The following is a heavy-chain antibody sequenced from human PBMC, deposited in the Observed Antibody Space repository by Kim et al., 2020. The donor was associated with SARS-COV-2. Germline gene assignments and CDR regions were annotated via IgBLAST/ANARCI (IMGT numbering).Heavy chain of an antibody. J-gene: IGHJ6*03. CDR1: GGSFSGYY. CDR2: INHSGST. V-gene: IGHV4-34*01. CDR3: ARSYGSGSYYPDYYYYYYMDV. D-gene: IGHD3-10*01. Sequence: SETLSLTCAVYGGSFSGYYWSWIRQPPGKGLEWIGEINHSGSTNYNPSLKSRVTISVDTSKNQFSLKLSSVTAADTAVYYCARSYGSGSYYPDYYYYYYMDVWGKGTTVTVSS.